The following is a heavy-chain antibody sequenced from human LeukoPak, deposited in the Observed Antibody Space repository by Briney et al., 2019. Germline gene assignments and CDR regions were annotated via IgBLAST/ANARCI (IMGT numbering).Heavy chain of an antibody. D-gene: IGHD6-19*01. J-gene: IGHJ4*02. V-gene: IGHV1-2*06. CDR2: INPNSGGT. CDR1: GYTFTGYY. Sequence: ASVKVSCKASGYTFTGYYMHWVRQAPGQGLEWMGRINPNSGGTNYAQKFQGRVTMTRDTSISTAYMELSRLRSDDTAVYYCARARGAMASGWYVFASWGQGTLVTVSS. CDR3: ARARGAMASGWYVFAS.